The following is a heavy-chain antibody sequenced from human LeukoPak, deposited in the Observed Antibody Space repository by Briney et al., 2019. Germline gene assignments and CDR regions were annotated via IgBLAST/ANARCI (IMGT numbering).Heavy chain of an antibody. J-gene: IGHJ4*02. V-gene: IGHV3-48*03. D-gene: IGHD3-10*01. CDR2: ISSSGSTI. CDR3: ASRKFSGSGSYYLCDF. Sequence: GGSLRLPCAASVFTFSNYEMNWVRQAPGKGLEWVSYISSSGSTIYYTDSVKGRFTISRDNAKNSLYLQMNSLRAEDTAVYYCASRKFSGSGSYYLCDFWGQGTLVTVSS. CDR1: VFTFSNYE.